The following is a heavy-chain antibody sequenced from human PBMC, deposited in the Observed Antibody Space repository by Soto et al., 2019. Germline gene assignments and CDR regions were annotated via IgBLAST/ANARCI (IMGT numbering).Heavy chain of an antibody. CDR1: GGSIISYH. V-gene: IGHV4-59*01. CDR3: AFDSSGYYFDD. D-gene: IGHD3-22*01. J-gene: IGHJ4*02. CDR2: IYYSGGT. Sequence: PSETLSLTCAVSGGSIISYHWSWIRQPPGKGLEWVGYIYYSGGTNYNPSLKSRATISVDTSKNQVSLRLSSVTAADTAVYYCAFDSSGYYFDDWGQGTLVTVSS.